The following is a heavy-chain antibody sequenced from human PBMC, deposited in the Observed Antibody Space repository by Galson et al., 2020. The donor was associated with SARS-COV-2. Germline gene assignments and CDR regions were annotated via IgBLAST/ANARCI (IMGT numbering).Heavy chain of an antibody. CDR3: AKDLSVGYCTAGNCQYGPYYYHYYGLDV. J-gene: IGHJ6*02. Sequence: GESLKISCAASGFRFRSYAMSWVRQAPGRGLEWVSGIGGSGVSTYYADSVRGRFTVSRDNSRNTVDLQMNTLRVEDTAVYFCAKDLSVGYCTAGNCQYGPYYYHYYGLDVWGQGTMVTVSS. CDR1: GFRFRSYA. V-gene: IGHV3-23*01. D-gene: IGHD2-15*01. CDR2: IGGSGVST.